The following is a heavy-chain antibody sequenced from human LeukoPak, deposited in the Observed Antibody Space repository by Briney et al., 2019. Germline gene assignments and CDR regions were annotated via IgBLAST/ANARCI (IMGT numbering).Heavy chain of an antibody. CDR3: ARGQKGTPFDY. CDR2: IYYSEST. D-gene: IGHD1-1*01. V-gene: IGHV4-39*07. Sequence: PSETLSLTCTVSGGSISNSSYYWGWIRQPPGKGLEWIGNIYYSESTFYNPSLKSRVTISVDTSKNQFSLKLSSVTAADTAVYYCARGQKGTPFDYWGQGTLVTVSS. J-gene: IGHJ4*02. CDR1: GGSISNSSYY.